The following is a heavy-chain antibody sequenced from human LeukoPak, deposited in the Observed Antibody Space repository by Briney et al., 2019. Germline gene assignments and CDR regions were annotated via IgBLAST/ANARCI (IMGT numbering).Heavy chain of an antibody. Sequence: SETLSLTCTVSGDSINDYYWTWIRQPPGKGLEWIGYIYYSGNTNYNPSLKSRVTISLDTSKNQFSLKLTSVTAADTAMYYCARRKAKTPNYFDYWGQGAPVTVSS. CDR1: GDSINDYY. V-gene: IGHV4-59*08. CDR2: IYYSGNT. J-gene: IGHJ4*02. CDR3: ARRKAKTPNYFDY.